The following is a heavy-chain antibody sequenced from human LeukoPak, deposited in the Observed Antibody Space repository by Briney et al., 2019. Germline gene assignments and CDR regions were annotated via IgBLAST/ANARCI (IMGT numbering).Heavy chain of an antibody. D-gene: IGHD6-19*01. CDR2: IYYSGST. CDR1: GGSISSYY. CDR3: ASAGIAVAGTNYFDY. Sequence: SETLSLTCTVSGGSISSYYWSWIQQPPGKGLEWIGYIYYSGSTNYNPSLKSRVTISVDTSKNQFSLKLSSVTAADTAVYYCASAGIAVAGTNYFDYWGQGTLVTVSS. V-gene: IGHV4-59*01. J-gene: IGHJ4*02.